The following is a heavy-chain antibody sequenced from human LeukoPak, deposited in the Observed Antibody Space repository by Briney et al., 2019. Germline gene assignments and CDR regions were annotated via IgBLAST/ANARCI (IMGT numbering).Heavy chain of an antibody. J-gene: IGHJ5*02. CDR2: ISSSSTNI. D-gene: IGHD3-10*01. Sequence: GGSLRLSCAASGFTFSNYNLNWVRQAPGKGLEWVSYISSSSTNIYYADSVKGRFTISRDNAKNSLYLQMNSLRDEVTAVYYCARGKTHYYGSGSYYKIRWFDPWGQGTLVTVSS. CDR3: ARGKTHYYGSGSYYKIRWFDP. CDR1: GFTFSNYN. V-gene: IGHV3-48*02.